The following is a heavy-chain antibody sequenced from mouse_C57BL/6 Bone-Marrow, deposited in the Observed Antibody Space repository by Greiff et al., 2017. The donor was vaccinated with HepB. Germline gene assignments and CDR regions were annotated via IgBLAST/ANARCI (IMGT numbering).Heavy chain of an antibody. CDR3: ARLGWNYFDY. J-gene: IGHJ2*01. V-gene: IGHV1-69*01. CDR2: IDPSDSYT. CDR1: GYTFTSYW. D-gene: IGHD3-3*01. Sequence: VQLQQPGAELVMPGASVKLSCKASGYTFTSYWMHWVKQRPGQGLEWIGEIDPSDSYTNYNQKFKGKSTLTVDKSSSTAYMQLSSLTSEDSAVYYCARLGWNYFDYWGQGTTLTVSS.